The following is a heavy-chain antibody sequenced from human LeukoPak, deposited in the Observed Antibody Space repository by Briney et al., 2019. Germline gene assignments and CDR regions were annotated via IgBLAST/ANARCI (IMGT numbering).Heavy chain of an antibody. D-gene: IGHD1-20*01. CDR1: GDSVSSNSAA. CDR2: AYYRSKWYN. CDR3: ARGYNWNRYYGMDV. V-gene: IGHV6-1*01. J-gene: IGHJ6*02. Sequence: SQTLSLTCAISGDSVSSNSAAWNWIRQSPSRGLEWLGRAYYRSKWYNDYAVSVKSRIIINPDTSKNQFSLQLNSVTPEDTAVYYCARGYNWNRYYGMDVWGQGTTVTVSS.